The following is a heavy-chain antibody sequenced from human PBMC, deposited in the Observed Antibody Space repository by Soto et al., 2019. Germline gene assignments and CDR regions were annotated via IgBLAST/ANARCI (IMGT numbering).Heavy chain of an antibody. V-gene: IGHV4-59*08. D-gene: IGHD2-2*01. Sequence: SETLSLTCTVSGGSISSYYWSWIRQPPGKGLEWIGYIYYSGSTNYNPSLKSRVTISVDTSKNQFSLKLSSVTAADTAVYYCARRVVPAASVYYYMDVWVKGTTVTVSS. CDR1: GGSISSYY. CDR2: IYYSGST. CDR3: ARRVVPAASVYYYMDV. J-gene: IGHJ6*03.